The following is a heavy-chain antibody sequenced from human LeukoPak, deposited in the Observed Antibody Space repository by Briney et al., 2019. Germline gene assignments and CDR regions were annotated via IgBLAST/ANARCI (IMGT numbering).Heavy chain of an antibody. V-gene: IGHV3-21*01. CDR1: GFTFSSYS. CDR3: ARATSIGAVDY. CDR2: ISSSSYI. D-gene: IGHD6-13*01. J-gene: IGHJ4*02. Sequence: GGSLRLSCAAAGFTFSSYSMNWVRQAPGKGLEWVSSISSSSYIYYADSVKGRFTISRDNAKNSLYLQMNSLRAEDTAVYYCARATSIGAVDYWGQGTLVTVSS.